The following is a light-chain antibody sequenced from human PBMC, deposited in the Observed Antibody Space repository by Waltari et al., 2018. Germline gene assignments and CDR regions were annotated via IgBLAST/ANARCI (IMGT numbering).Light chain of an antibody. Sequence: EIVMTQSPATLSVSPGERATLSCRASQSVSSNLAWYQQKPGQAPRLLIYGASTRATGIPARFSGSGSGTDFTLTISSLQPEDFATYHCQQSDSMPFTFGGGTKVEIK. CDR3: QQSDSMPFT. J-gene: IGKJ4*01. V-gene: IGKV3-15*01. CDR1: QSVSSN. CDR2: GAS.